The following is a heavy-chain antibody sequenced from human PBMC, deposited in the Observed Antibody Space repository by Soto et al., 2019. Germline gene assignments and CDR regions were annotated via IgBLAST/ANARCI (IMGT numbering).Heavy chain of an antibody. D-gene: IGHD3-9*01. CDR2: IYYSGST. CDR3: ARDHPGANYDFLTGPNGFDP. J-gene: IGHJ5*02. V-gene: IGHV4-30-4*01. CDR1: GGSISSGDYY. Sequence: SETLSLTCTVSGGSISSGDYYWSWIRQPPGKGLEWIGYIYYSGSTYYNPSLKSRVTISVDTSKNQFSLKLSSVTAADTAVYYWARDHPGANYDFLTGPNGFDPWGQGTLVTVSS.